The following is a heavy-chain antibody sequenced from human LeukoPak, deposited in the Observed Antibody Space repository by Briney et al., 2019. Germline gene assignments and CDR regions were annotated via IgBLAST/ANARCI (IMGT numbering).Heavy chain of an antibody. D-gene: IGHD6-19*01. V-gene: IGHV4-59*08. Sequence: SETLSLTCTVSGGSISSYYWSWIRRPPGKGLEWIGYIYYSGSTNHNPSLKSRVTISVDTSKNQFSLKLSSVTAADTAVYYCARQGAVAGTIDYWGQGTLVTVSS. J-gene: IGHJ4*02. CDR1: GGSISSYY. CDR2: IYYSGST. CDR3: ARQGAVAGTIDY.